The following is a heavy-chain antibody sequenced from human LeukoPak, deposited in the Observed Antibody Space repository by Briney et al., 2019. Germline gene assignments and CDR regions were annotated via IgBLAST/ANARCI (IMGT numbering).Heavy chain of an antibody. D-gene: IGHD6-19*01. J-gene: IGHJ4*02. CDR2: IWYDGSNR. CDR3: ARGARSGWFRGDY. V-gene: IGHV3-33*01. Sequence: GGSLRLSCEGSGFTSSTYGRHWVRQAPGKGREWVAVIWYDGSNRYYAASVTGRFTISRDNSKNTLYLEMNRLRAEDTAVYYCARGARSGWFRGDYWGQGTLVTVSS. CDR1: GFTSSTYG.